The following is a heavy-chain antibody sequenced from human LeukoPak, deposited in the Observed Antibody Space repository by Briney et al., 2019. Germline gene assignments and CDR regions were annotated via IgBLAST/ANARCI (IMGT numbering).Heavy chain of an antibody. CDR1: GFTFSSYA. D-gene: IGHD2-2*01. J-gene: IGHJ3*02. V-gene: IGHV3-30-3*01. Sequence: QPGGSLRLSCTASGFTFSSYAMHWVRQAPGKGLEWVAVISYDGNNKYYADSVKGRFTISRDNSKTTLYLQMSSLRVEDTAVYYCAKCSATCYANAFDIWGQGTMVTVSS. CDR3: AKCSATCYANAFDI. CDR2: ISYDGNNK.